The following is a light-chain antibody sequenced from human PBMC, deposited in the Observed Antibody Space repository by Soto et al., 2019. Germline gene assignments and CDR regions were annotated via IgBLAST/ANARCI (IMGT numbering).Light chain of an antibody. CDR3: QQYSSYSLPT. CDR2: DAS. CDR1: QSVSRW. J-gene: IGKJ4*01. Sequence: DIQMTQSPSILSASVGDSVTITCRASQSVSRWLAWYQQKPGKAPKLLIYDASSLNSGVPSRFSGSQSGTEFTLTITSLLPDDFATYFCQQYSSYSLPTFGGGTKVDSK. V-gene: IGKV1-5*01.